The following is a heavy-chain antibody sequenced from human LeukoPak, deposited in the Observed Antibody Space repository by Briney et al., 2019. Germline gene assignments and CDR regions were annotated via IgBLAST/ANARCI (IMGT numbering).Heavy chain of an antibody. J-gene: IGHJ4*02. D-gene: IGHD1-14*01. CDR3: AKDRRNDFDY. V-gene: IGHV3-30-3*01. CDR2: ISYDGSNK. CDR1: GFTFSSYA. Sequence: GGSLRLSCAASGFTFSSYAMHWVRQAPGKGLEWVAVISYDGSNKYYADSVKGRFTISRDNAKNSLYLQMSSLRGEDTALYYCAKDRRNDFDYWGQGTLVTVSS.